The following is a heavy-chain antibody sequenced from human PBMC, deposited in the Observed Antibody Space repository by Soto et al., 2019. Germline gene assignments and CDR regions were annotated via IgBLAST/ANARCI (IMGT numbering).Heavy chain of an antibody. J-gene: IGHJ4*02. V-gene: IGHV3-20*04. Sequence: GGSLRLSCAASGFTFDDYGMSWVRQAPGKGLEWVSGINWNGGSTGYADSVKGRFTISRDNAKNSLYLQMNSLRAEDTALYYCARDRHYYDSSGPQPNDYWGQGTLVTVSS. CDR2: INWNGGST. D-gene: IGHD3-22*01. CDR1: GFTFDDYG. CDR3: ARDRHYYDSSGPQPNDY.